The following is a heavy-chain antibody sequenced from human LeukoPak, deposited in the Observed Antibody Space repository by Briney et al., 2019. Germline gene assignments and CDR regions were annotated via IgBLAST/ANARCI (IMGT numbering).Heavy chain of an antibody. CDR3: AKDVAARFYYYYGMDV. CDR2: ITKTSTSM. D-gene: IGHD6-13*01. Sequence: GGSLRLSCVASGFIFSNFRMDWVRQAPGKGLEWISYITKTSTSMYYADSVKGRFTISRDNSKNTLYLQMNSLRAEDTAVYYCAKDVAARFYYYYGMDVWGQGTTVTVSS. V-gene: IGHV3-48*01. J-gene: IGHJ6*02. CDR1: GFIFSNFR.